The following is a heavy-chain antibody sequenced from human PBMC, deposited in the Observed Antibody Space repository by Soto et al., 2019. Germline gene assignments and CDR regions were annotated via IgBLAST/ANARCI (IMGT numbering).Heavy chain of an antibody. CDR3: ARWVYCSGGSCSYYFDY. CDR1: GGSISSGGYY. Sequence: SETLSLTCTVSGGSISSGGYYWSWIRQHPGKGLEWIGYIYYSGSTYYNPSLKSRVTISVDTSKNQFSLRLSSVTAADTAVYYCARWVYCSGGSCSYYFDYWGQGTLVTVSS. V-gene: IGHV4-31*03. D-gene: IGHD2-15*01. CDR2: IYYSGST. J-gene: IGHJ4*02.